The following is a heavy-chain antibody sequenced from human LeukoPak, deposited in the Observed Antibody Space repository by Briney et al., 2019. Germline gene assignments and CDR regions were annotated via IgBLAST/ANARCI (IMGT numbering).Heavy chain of an antibody. D-gene: IGHD2-15*01. CDR1: GGSISSYY. CDR2: IYTSGST. Sequence: SETLSLTCTVSGGSISSYYWSWIRQPAGKGLEWIGRIYTSGSTNYNPSLKSRVTMSVDTSKNQFSLKLSSVTAAGTAVYYCAREAGYYSGGSCYYFDYWGQGTLVTVSS. CDR3: AREAGYYSGGSCYYFDY. J-gene: IGHJ4*02. V-gene: IGHV4-4*07.